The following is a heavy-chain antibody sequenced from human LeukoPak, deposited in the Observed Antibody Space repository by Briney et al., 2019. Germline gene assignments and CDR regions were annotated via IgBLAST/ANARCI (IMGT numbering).Heavy chain of an antibody. D-gene: IGHD2-2*01. CDR2: ISYDGSNK. CDR3: ARDHVVVPAATYYYGMDV. CDR1: GFTFSSYA. J-gene: IGHJ6*02. Sequence: GRSLRLSCAASGFTFSSYAMHWVRQAPGKGLEWVAVISYDGSNKYYADSVKGRFTISRDNSKNTLYLQMNSLRAEDTAVYYCARDHVVVPAATYYYGMDVWGQGTTVTVSS. V-gene: IGHV3-30*04.